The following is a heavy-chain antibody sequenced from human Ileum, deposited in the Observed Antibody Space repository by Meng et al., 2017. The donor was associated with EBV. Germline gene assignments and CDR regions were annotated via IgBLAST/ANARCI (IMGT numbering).Heavy chain of an antibody. CDR2: INSDGSII. D-gene: IGHD5-24*01. Sequence: EVQLVESGVGLVQPGGSLRVSCAASGFTFSSSWMHWVRQAPGEGLVWVSRINSDGSIINYADSVKGRFTTSRDNARNTLYLQIDSLRAEDTAVYYCTRAGNYRHDYWGQGTMVTVSS. V-gene: IGHV3-74*01. CDR3: TRAGNYRHDY. J-gene: IGHJ4*02. CDR1: GFTFSSSW.